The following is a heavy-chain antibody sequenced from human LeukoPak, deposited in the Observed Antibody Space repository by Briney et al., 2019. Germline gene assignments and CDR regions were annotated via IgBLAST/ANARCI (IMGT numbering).Heavy chain of an antibody. J-gene: IGHJ4*02. V-gene: IGHV1-69*04. Sequence: GSSVKVSCKASGGTFGSYAISWVRQAPGQGLEWMGGIIPILGIANYAQKFQGRVTITADKSTSTAYMELSSLRSEDTAVYYCARDPGYSGYDRVFDYWGQGTLVTVSS. D-gene: IGHD5-12*01. CDR2: IIPILGIA. CDR3: ARDPGYSGYDRVFDY. CDR1: GGTFGSYA.